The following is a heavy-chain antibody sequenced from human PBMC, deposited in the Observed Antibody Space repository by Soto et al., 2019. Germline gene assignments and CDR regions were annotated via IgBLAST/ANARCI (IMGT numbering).Heavy chain of an antibody. Sequence: VQLVQSGAEVKKPGASVKVSCKSSGYTFTSDGISWVRQAPGQGLEWMGWTSINNGNTDYAQNFQGRVTLTTDTTTNTAYMDMRSLRSDDTAVYYCARRGPYSSSPMSNAFDIWGQGTMVTISS. D-gene: IGHD6-6*01. CDR1: GYTFTSDG. CDR3: ARRGPYSSSPMSNAFDI. V-gene: IGHV1-18*01. J-gene: IGHJ3*02. CDR2: TSINNGNT.